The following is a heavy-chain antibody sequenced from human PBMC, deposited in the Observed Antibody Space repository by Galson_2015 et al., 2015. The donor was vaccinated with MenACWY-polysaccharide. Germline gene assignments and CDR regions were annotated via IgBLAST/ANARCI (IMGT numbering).Heavy chain of an antibody. Sequence: ETLSLTCAVSDYSIRSGYFWGWIRQPPGQGLEWIASIFHSGTTYYTPSLKSRVTISVDTSKTQFSLKLSSVTAADTAVYYCARVEKYSGSFYILYWGQGTLVTVSS. J-gene: IGHJ4*02. CDR1: DYSIRSGYF. V-gene: IGHV4-38-2*01. CDR3: ARVEKYSGSFYILY. CDR2: IFHSGTT. D-gene: IGHD1-26*01.